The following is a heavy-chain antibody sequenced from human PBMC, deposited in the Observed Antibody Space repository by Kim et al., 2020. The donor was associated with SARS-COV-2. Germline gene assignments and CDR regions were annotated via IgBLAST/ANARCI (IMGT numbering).Heavy chain of an antibody. CDR3: ARVGITIIGVVDRRYFDY. CDR1: GFTFSSYA. Sequence: GGSLRLSCAASGFTFSSYAMHWVRQAPGKGLEWVAVISYDGSNKYYADSVKGRFTISRDNSKNTLYLQMNSLRAEDTAVYYCARVGITIIGVVDRRYFDYWGQGTLVTVSS. V-gene: IGHV3-30-3*01. CDR2: ISYDGSNK. D-gene: IGHD3-3*01. J-gene: IGHJ4*02.